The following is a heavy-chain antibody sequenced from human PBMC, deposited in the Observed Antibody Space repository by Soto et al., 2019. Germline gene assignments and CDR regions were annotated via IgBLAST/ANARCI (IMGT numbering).Heavy chain of an antibody. D-gene: IGHD3-10*01. CDR3: AKYSSWSGSLVAS. J-gene: IGHJ4*02. CDR2: ISGSGITT. V-gene: IGHV3-23*01. CDR1: GFTFNNYA. Sequence: EVQLLESGGGLVQPGGSLRLSCAASGFTFNNYAMNWVRQAPGRGLEWVSTISGSGITTYSADSVNGRFTISRDNSKNALYLQMNSLRAEATAVYYCAKYSSWSGSLVASWGQGTLVTVSS.